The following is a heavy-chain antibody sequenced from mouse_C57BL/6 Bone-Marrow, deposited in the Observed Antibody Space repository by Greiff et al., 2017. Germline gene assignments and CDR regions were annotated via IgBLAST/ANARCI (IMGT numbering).Heavy chain of an antibody. CDR2: INPSTGGT. CDR3: AISWFAY. Sequence: VQLQQSGPELVKPGASVKISCTASGYSFTGYYMNWVKQSPEKSLEWIGEINPSTGGTTYNQKFKAKATLTVDKSSSTAYMQLKSLTSEDYAVYYCAISWFAYWGQGTLVTVSA. J-gene: IGHJ3*01. CDR1: GYSFTGYY. V-gene: IGHV1-42*01.